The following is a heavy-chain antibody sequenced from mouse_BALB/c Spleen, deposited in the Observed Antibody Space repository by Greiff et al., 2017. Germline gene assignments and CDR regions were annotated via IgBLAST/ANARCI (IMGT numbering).Heavy chain of an antibody. CDR3: ARDRGYGQRYFDY. CDR1: GFTFSDYG. J-gene: IGHJ2*01. Sequence: EVHLVESGGGLVQPGGSRKLSCAASGFTFSDYGMAWVRQAPGKGPEWVAFISNLAYSIYYADTVTGRFTISRENAKNTLYLEMSSLRSEDTAMYYCARDRGYGQRYFDYWGQGTTLTVSS. V-gene: IGHV5-15*02. D-gene: IGHD1-1*01. CDR2: ISNLAYSI.